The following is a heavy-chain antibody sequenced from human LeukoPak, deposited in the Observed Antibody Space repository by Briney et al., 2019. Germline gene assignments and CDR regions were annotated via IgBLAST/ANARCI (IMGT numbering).Heavy chain of an antibody. CDR2: IHYSGST. D-gene: IGHD4-17*01. Sequence: SETLSLTCIVSGDSISSTSYYWAWIRQPPGKGLEWIGSIHYSGSTYYNPSLQSRVTISVDTSKNQFSLELRSVTAADTAVYYCARDPTTTVTMNWFDPWGQGTLVTVSS. CDR1: GDSISSTSYY. CDR3: ARDPTTTVTMNWFDP. J-gene: IGHJ5*02. V-gene: IGHV4-39*02.